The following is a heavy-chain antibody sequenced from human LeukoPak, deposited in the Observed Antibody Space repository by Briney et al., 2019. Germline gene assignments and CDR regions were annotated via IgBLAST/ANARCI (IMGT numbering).Heavy chain of an antibody. CDR3: AREEVAAAGTRGNWFDP. D-gene: IGHD6-13*01. CDR1: GYTFTGYY. J-gene: IGHJ5*02. Sequence: ASVTVSCKASGYTFTGYYMHWVRQAPGQGLEWMGWINPNSGGTNYAQTFQGRVTMTRDTSISTAYMELSRLRSDDAAVYYCAREEVAAAGTRGNWFDPWGQGTLVTVSS. V-gene: IGHV1-2*02. CDR2: INPNSGGT.